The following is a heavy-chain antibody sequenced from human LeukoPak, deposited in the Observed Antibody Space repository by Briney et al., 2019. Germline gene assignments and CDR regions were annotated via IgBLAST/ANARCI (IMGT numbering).Heavy chain of an antibody. CDR1: GFTFGDYA. V-gene: IGHV3-49*03. D-gene: IGHD5-24*01. J-gene: IGHJ3*02. Sequence: PGGSLRLSCTASGFTFGDYAMSWFRQAPGKGLEWVGFIRSKAYGGTTEYAASVKGRFTISRDDSKSIAYLQMNSLKTEDTAVYYCTRDRPVEMAPPPVAFDIWGQGTMVTVSS. CDR2: IRSKAYGGTT. CDR3: TRDRPVEMAPPPVAFDI.